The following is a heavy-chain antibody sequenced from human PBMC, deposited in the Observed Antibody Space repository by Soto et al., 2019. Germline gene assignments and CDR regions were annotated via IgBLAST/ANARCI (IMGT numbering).Heavy chain of an antibody. J-gene: IGHJ5*02. V-gene: IGHV4-4*02. CDR3: ARGVSFRWVS. D-gene: IGHD2-8*01. CDR2: VHRSGTT. CDR1: SGSISTDYW. Sequence: QVQLQESGPGLVKPSRTLSLTCAVSSGSISTDYWWSWVRQPPGKGLEWIGEVHRSGTTNYIQSLKSRVTMSVDKSGNQVSLELTSVAAADTAVYYCARGVSFRWVSWGQGTLVTVSS.